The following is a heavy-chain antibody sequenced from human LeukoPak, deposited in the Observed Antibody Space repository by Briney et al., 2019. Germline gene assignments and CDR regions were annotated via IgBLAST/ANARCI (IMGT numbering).Heavy chain of an antibody. CDR3: ARDRYRYDSSVDAFDI. CDR1: GYTFTTYG. V-gene: IGHV1-18*01. Sequence: ASVKVSCKASGYTFTTYGISWVRQAPGQGLEWMAWFSAYNGHTNYAQNFQDRVTMTTDTSTSTAYMELRSLRSDDTAVHYCARDRYRYDSSVDAFDIWGQGTMVTVSS. D-gene: IGHD3-22*01. J-gene: IGHJ3*02. CDR2: FSAYNGHT.